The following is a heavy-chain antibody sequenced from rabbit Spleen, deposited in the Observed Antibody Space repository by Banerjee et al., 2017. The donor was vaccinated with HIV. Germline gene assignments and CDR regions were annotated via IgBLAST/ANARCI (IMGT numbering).Heavy chain of an antibody. J-gene: IGHJ6*01. CDR2: IRTSDGNT. Sequence: EESGGGLVQPEGSLTLTCKASGLDFSNTYWICWVRQAPGKGLEWIGCIRTSDGNTKYANWAKGRFTISKTSSTTVTLQMTSLTAADTATYFCAGGSSGGAYDMDLWGQGTLVTVS. D-gene: IGHD1-1*01. CDR3: AGGSSGGAYDMDL. V-gene: IGHV1S45*01. CDR1: GLDFSNTYW.